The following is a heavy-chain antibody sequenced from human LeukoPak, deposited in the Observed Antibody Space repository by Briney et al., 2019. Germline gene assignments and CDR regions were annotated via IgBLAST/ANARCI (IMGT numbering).Heavy chain of an antibody. V-gene: IGHV3-30-3*01. Sequence: GGSLRLSCAASGFTFSSYAMHWVRQAPGKGLEWVAVISYDGSNKYYADSVKGRFTISRDNSKNTLYLQMNSLRAEDTAVYYCASSWWRTQNIVVVPAAIWGQGTLVTVSS. CDR2: ISYDGSNK. D-gene: IGHD2-2*01. CDR1: GFTFSSYA. J-gene: IGHJ4*02. CDR3: ASSWWRTQNIVVVPAAI.